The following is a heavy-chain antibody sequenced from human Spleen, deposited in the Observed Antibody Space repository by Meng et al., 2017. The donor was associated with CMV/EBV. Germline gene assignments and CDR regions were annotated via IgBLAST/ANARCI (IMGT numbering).Heavy chain of an antibody. D-gene: IGHD6-13*01. J-gene: IGHJ4*02. V-gene: IGHV3-30*02. Sequence: GGSLRLSCAASGFTFSSYGMHWVRQAPGKGLEWVAFIRYDGSNKDYADSVKGRFTISRDNSKNTLYLQMNSLRAEDTAVYYCAKAVAAAGPSDYWGQGTLVTVSS. CDR3: AKAVAAAGPSDY. CDR1: GFTFSSYG. CDR2: IRYDGSNK.